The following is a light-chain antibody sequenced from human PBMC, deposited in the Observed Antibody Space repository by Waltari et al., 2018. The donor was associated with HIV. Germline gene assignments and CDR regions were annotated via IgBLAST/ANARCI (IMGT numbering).Light chain of an antibody. Sequence: LTQPASMSGSPGQSINFSCTGTTSDVGDYYYFSWSQQQPGRAHKLMIYVVTRRPSGVSKRISSSKAGSTASLTNSRCQADDDGDDYGISYTSSGALVLGGGTKLTVL. CDR3: ISYTSSGALV. CDR1: TSDVGDYYY. V-gene: IGLV2-14*03. CDR2: VVT. J-gene: IGLJ2*01.